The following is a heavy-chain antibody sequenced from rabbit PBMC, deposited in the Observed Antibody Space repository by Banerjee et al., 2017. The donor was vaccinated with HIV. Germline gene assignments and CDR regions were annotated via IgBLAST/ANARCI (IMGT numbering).Heavy chain of an antibody. Sequence: QEQLKESGGGLVQPGGSLKLSCKASGFDFSSYYMSWVRQAPGKGLEWIGYIDPVFGSTYYASWVNGRFTISKTSSTTVTLQMTSLTAADTATYFCAKTDYVDYGYATRLDLWGQGTLVTVS. CDR3: AKTDYVDYGYATRLDL. J-gene: IGHJ3*01. CDR1: GFDFSSYYM. V-gene: IGHV1S39*01. CDR2: IDPVFGST. D-gene: IGHD6-1*01.